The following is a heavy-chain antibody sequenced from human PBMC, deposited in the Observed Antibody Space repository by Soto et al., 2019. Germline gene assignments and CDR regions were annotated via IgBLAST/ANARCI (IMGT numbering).Heavy chain of an antibody. CDR2: IYHSGST. V-gene: IGHV4-38-2*01. CDR1: GYSISSGYY. CDR3: TRSRGGTTGDY. J-gene: IGHJ4*02. Sequence: SETLSLTCAVSGYSISSGYYWGWIRQPPGKGLEWIGSIYHSGSTYYNPSLKSRVTISVDTSKNQFSLKLSSVTAADTAVYYCTRSRGGTTGDYWGQGTLVTVSS. D-gene: IGHD1-7*01.